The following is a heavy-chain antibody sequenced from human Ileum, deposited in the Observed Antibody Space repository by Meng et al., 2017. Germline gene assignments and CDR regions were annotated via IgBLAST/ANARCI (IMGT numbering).Heavy chain of an antibody. D-gene: IGHD3-10*01. Sequence: VTAQVSGPGLVKPSGTLSLTCAVSGGSISSSNWWSWVRQPPGKGLEWIGEIYHSGSTNYNPSLKSRVTISIDTSKNQFSLKLTAVTATDAAVYYCAREGSWFGADYWGQGTLVTVSS. V-gene: IGHV4-4*02. CDR1: GGSISSSNW. J-gene: IGHJ4*02. CDR3: AREGSWFGADY. CDR2: IYHSGST.